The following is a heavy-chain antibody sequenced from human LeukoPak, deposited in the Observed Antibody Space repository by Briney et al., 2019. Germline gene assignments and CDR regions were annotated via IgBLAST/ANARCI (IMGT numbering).Heavy chain of an antibody. J-gene: IGHJ4*02. CDR3: AKDVHGHMAYYLHC. V-gene: IGHV3-9*03. CDR2: ISYSSADV. CDR1: GFKFGDYG. Sequence: PGGSLRLSCTASGFKFGDYGMHWVRQAPGKGLEWVSGISYSSADVGYADSVKGRFTISRDNAKNSLYLQVNSLRVDDMATYYCAKDVHGHMAYYLHCWGQGTLVVVSS. D-gene: IGHD3-16*01.